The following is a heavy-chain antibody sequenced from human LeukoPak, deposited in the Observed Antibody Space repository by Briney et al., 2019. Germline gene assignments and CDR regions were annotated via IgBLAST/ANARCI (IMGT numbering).Heavy chain of an antibody. J-gene: IGHJ4*02. CDR1: GGSFSGYY. D-gene: IGHD3-9*01. CDR3: ARERRVYFDWLV. Sequence: TSETLSLTCAVYGGSFSGYYWSWIRQPPGKGLEWIGEINHSGSTNCNPSLKSRVTISVDTSKNQFSLKLSSVTAADTAVYYCARERRVYFDWLVWGQGTLVTVSS. CDR2: INHSGST. V-gene: IGHV4-34*01.